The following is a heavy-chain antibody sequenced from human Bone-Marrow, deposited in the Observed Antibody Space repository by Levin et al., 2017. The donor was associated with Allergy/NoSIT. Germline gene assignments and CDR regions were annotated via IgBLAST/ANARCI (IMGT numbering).Heavy chain of an antibody. Sequence: GGSLRLSCKASGYTFTSYDIDWVRQAPGQGLEWMGWMNPNSGNTGYAQRFQGRVTMTRNSFISTAYMELNSLTSDDTAVYYCARGTGTAGLNWFDPWGQGTLVIVSS. CDR1: GYTFTSYD. CDR3: ARGTGTAGLNWFDP. V-gene: IGHV1-8*01. J-gene: IGHJ5*02. D-gene: IGHD1-7*01. CDR2: MNPNSGNT.